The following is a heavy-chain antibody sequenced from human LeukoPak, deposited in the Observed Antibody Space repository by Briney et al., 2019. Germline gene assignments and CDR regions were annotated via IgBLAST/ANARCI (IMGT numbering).Heavy chain of an antibody. J-gene: IGHJ4*02. CDR1: GFTFGDYA. CDR2: IRSNLYGGTP. CDR3: TRDQTPYY. V-gene: IGHV3-49*04. Sequence: GGSLRLSCTASGFTFGDYAMTWVRQAPGKWLEWVGFIRSNLYGGTPEYAASVKGRFTISRDDSNSIAYLEMDSLKTDDTAVYYCTRDQTPYYWGQGTLVTVSS.